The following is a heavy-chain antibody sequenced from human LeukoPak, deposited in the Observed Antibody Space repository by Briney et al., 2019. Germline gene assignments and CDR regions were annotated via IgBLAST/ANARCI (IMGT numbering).Heavy chain of an antibody. D-gene: IGHD2-2*01. CDR3: ARAGVDYQLLSYYFDY. CDR1: GGSISSSSYY. J-gene: IGHJ4*02. V-gene: IGHV4-39*07. Sequence: SETLSLTCTVSGGSISSSSYYWGWIRQPPGKGLEWIGSIYYSGSTYYNPSLKSRVTISVDTSKNQFSLKLSSVTAADTAVYYCARAGVDYQLLSYYFDYWGQGTLVTVSS. CDR2: IYYSGST.